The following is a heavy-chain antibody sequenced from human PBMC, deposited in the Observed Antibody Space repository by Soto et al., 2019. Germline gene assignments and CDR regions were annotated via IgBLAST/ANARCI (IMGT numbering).Heavy chain of an antibody. CDR3: ARDPLSWNDSPAYWYYGMDV. CDR1: GGSISRYY. D-gene: IGHD1-1*01. Sequence: SETLSLTGPVAGGSISRYYWSWIRQPAGKGLEWIGRIYTSGSTNYNPSLKSRVTMSVDTSKNQFSLKLSSVTAADTAVYYCARDPLSWNDSPAYWYYGMDVWGQGTTVTVSS. V-gene: IGHV4-4*07. CDR2: IYTSGST. J-gene: IGHJ6*02.